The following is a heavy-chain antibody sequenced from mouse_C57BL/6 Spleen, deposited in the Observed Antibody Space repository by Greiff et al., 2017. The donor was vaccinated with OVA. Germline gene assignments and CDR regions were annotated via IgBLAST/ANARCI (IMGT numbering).Heavy chain of an antibody. J-gene: IGHJ4*01. CDR3: ARWDDGYVMDY. CDR1: GYTFTGYW. V-gene: IGHV1-72*01. D-gene: IGHD2-3*01. CDR2: IYPNSGGS. Sequence: VQLQQPGAELVKPGASVKLSCKASGYTFTGYWMHWVKQRPGRGLEWIGRIYPNSGGSRYNEKFKSKATLTVDKPSSTAYMQLSSLTSEDSAVYYCARWDDGYVMDYWGKGPSVT.